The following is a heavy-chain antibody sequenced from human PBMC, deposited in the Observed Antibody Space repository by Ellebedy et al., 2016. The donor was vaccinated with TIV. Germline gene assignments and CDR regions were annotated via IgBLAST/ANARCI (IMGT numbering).Heavy chain of an antibody. J-gene: IGHJ4*02. CDR3: AKDRNSGDGYRVFDQ. V-gene: IGHV3-23*01. CDR2: IFGSGGGI. D-gene: IGHD5-18*01. Sequence: GESLKISCAASGFTFSRYAMSWVRQAPGKGLEWVSGIFGSGGGISYADSVKGRLTISRDNSKSMVHLQMNSLRPEDTDVYYCAKDRNSGDGYRVFDQWGQGTLVTVSS. CDR1: GFTFSRYA.